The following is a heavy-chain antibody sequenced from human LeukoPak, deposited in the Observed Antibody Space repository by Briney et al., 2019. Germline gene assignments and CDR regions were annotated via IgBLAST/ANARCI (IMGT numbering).Heavy chain of an antibody. CDR1: GFTFSSYW. V-gene: IGHV3-7*01. J-gene: IGHJ4*02. Sequence: PGGSLRLSCAASGFTFSSYWMSWVRQAPGKGLERAANIKQDGSEKYYVDSVKGRFTISRDNAKNSLYLQMNSLRAEDTAVYYCARYYYGSGSYYFDYWGQGTLVTVSS. CDR3: ARYYYGSGSYYFDY. D-gene: IGHD3-10*01. CDR2: IKQDGSEK.